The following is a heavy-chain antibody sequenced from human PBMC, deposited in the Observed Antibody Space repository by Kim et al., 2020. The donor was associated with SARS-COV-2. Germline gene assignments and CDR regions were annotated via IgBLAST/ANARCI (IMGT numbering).Heavy chain of an antibody. D-gene: IGHD1-1*01. CDR3: TRDVFDGYWN. V-gene: IGHV3-53*01. CDR2: GST. J-gene: IGHJ4*02. Sequence: GSTYDAASVMGRFTISSDNSENTLYLQINSLRAEDTAVYYCTRDVFDGYWNWGQGTLVTVSS.